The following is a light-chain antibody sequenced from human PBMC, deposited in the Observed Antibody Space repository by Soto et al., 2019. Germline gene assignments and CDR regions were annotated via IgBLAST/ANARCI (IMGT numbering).Light chain of an antibody. CDR1: QSVSSSY. CDR3: QQYGSSPRT. V-gene: IGKV3-20*01. J-gene: IGKJ2*01. CDR2: AAS. Sequence: EIVLTQSPGTLSLSPGERATLSCRASQSVSSSYLAWYQQKPAQAPRPLIYAASSRATGMPDRFSGSGSGTDFTLTIGRLEREEFAVYFCQQYGSSPRTFGQGTKVDIK.